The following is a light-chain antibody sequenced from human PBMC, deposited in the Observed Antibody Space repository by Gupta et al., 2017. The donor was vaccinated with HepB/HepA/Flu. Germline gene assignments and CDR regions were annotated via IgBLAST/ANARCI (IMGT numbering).Light chain of an antibody. CDR1: SSNIGRNT. V-gene: IGLV1-44*01. Sequence: QSVLTQPPSVSGTPGQRVAISCSGSSSNIGRNTVTWYRQAPGTAPKLLMYSDSQRPSWVPDRFSGSRSGTSASLAISELQSGDEGNFYCATWDDNLNGVVFGGGTKVTVL. J-gene: IGLJ2*01. CDR2: SDS. CDR3: ATWDDNLNGVV.